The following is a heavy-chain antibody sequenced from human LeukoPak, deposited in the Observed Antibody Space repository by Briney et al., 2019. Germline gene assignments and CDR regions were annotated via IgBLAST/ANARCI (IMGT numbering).Heavy chain of an antibody. CDR3: ARSYGSGTYPFDY. CDR1: GFTFSDHY. J-gene: IGHJ4*02. Sequence: GGSLRLSCAASGFTFSDHYMDWVRQAPGKGLEWVGRTRKKVNSYTTEYAASVKGRFTISRDDSKNSLYLQMNSLKTEDTAVYYCARSYGSGTYPFDYWGQGTLVTVSS. V-gene: IGHV3-72*01. D-gene: IGHD3-10*01. CDR2: TRKKVNSYTT.